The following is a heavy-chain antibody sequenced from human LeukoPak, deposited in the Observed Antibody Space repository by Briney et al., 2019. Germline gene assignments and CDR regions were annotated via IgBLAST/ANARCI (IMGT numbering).Heavy chain of an antibody. CDR2: IKQDGSEK. J-gene: IGHJ1*01. CDR3: AREDIVVVPAAIRSPEIFQH. CDR1: GFTFSSYW. Sequence: PGGSLRLSCAASGFTFSSYWMSWVRQAPGKGLEWVANIKQDGSEKYYVDPVKGRFTISRDNAKNSLYLRMNSLRAEDTAVYYCAREDIVVVPAAIRSPEIFQHWGQGTLVTVSS. V-gene: IGHV3-7*01. D-gene: IGHD2-2*02.